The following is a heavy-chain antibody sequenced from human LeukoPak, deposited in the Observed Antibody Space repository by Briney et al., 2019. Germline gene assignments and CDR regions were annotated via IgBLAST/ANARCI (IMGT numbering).Heavy chain of an antibody. Sequence: PGGSLRLSCAASGFTISSYAMHWVRQAPGKGLEWVAVISYDGSNKYYADSVKGRFTISRDNSKNTLYLQMNSLRAEDTAVYYCARGRDIAAAGPPDPGKRSASDYWGQGTLVTVSS. CDR3: ARGRDIAAAGPPDPGKRSASDY. J-gene: IGHJ4*02. V-gene: IGHV3-30-3*01. D-gene: IGHD6-13*01. CDR1: GFTISSYA. CDR2: ISYDGSNK.